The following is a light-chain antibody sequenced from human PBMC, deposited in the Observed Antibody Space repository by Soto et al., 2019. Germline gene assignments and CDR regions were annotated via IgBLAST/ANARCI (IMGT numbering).Light chain of an antibody. Sequence: AIQLTQSPSSLSASVGDRVTITCRASQGISSALAWYQQKPGKAPKLLIYDASSLESGVPSRFSGSGSGTDFHLTISSLQPEDFATYYFQQFNSDPHRYTFGQGTKLEIK. CDR3: QQFNSDPHRYT. CDR2: DAS. V-gene: IGKV1-13*02. J-gene: IGKJ2*01. CDR1: QGISSA.